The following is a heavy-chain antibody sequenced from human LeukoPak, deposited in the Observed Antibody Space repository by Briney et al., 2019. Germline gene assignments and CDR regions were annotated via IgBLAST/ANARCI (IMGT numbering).Heavy chain of an antibody. D-gene: IGHD2-15*01. CDR3: ARDCSGGSCYYYYYGMDV. V-gene: IGHV3-53*01. J-gene: IGHJ6*02. Sequence: GGSLRLSCAASGFAVSSNYMSWVRQAPGKGLEWVSVIYSGGSTYYADSVKGRFTISRDNSKNTLYLQMNSLRAEDTAVYYCARDCSGGSCYYYYYGMDVWDQGTTVTVSS. CDR1: GFAVSSNY. CDR2: IYSGGST.